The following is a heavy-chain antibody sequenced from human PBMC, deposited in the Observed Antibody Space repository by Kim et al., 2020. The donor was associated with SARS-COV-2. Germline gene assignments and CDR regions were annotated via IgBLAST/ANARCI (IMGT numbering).Heavy chain of an antibody. D-gene: IGHD3-9*01. V-gene: IGHV4-39*07. Sequence: SETLSLTCTVSGGSISSSSYYWGWIRQPPGKGLEWIGSIYYSGSTYYNPSLKSRVTISVDTSKNQFSLKLSSVTAADTAVYYCASFSGSSPYYDILTGRISGGDWIDPWGQGTLVTVSS. CDR2: IYYSGST. CDR3: ASFSGSSPYYDILTGRISGGDWIDP. J-gene: IGHJ5*02. CDR1: GGSISSSSYY.